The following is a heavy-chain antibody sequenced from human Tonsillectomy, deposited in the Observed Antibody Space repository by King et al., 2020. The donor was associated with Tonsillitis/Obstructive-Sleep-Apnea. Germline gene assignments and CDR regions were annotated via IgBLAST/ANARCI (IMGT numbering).Heavy chain of an antibody. Sequence: VQLVESGGGLVQPGGSLRLSCAASGFTVSSNYMSWVRQAPGKGLEWVLLIYCGCSTYYSDSGKGSFPFSRHNSKNTLYRQMISQGAEDTAVYYCAPWGLANRGYCSGGSCSIHDAFDIWGQGTMVTVSS. CDR2: IYCGCST. CDR3: APWGLANRGYCSGGSCSIHDAFDI. J-gene: IGHJ3*02. D-gene: IGHD2-15*01. V-gene: IGHV3-66*01. CDR1: GFTVSSNY.